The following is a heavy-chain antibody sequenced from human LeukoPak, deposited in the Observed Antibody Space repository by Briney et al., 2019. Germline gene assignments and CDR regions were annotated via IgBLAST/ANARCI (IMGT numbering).Heavy chain of an antibody. J-gene: IGHJ3*01. CDR1: GFIFSSGT. Sequence: PGGSLRLSCAASGFIFSSGTMNWVRQAPGKALEWVSSLSGGGRLISYAASVKGRFTISRDNAANPLFLQMNSLRVEDTAVYYCARDLQTGLAFDAWGQGTVVAVSS. CDR2: LSGGGRLI. D-gene: IGHD7-27*01. V-gene: IGHV3-21*06. CDR3: ARDLQTGLAFDA.